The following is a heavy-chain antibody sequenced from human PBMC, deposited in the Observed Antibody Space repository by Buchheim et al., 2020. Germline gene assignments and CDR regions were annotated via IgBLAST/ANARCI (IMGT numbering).Heavy chain of an antibody. D-gene: IGHD6-19*01. CDR2: ISSDGSSI. J-gene: IGHJ4*02. Sequence: EVQLVESGGGSVQPGGSLRLSCAASGFTFSSYWMHWVRQAPGKGLVWVSRISSDGSSISYADSVKGRFTISRDNAKNTVYLQMNSLTAEDTAAYFCARVGGSAWDPPDYWGQGTL. CDR3: ARVGGSAWDPPDY. V-gene: IGHV3-74*01. CDR1: GFTFSSYW.